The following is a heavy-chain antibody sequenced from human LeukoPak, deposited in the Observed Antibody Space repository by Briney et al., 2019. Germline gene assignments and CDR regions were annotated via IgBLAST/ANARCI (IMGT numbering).Heavy chain of an antibody. CDR1: GYSFTTYG. CDR2: ISPYNGNS. Sequence: ASVKVSCKASGYSFTTYGISWVRQAPGQGLEWMGWISPYNGNSNYAQRLQGRVTMTRDTSISTAYMELSRLKSDDTAVYYCARESDIVATINAFDMWGQGTMVTVSS. CDR3: ARESDIVATINAFDM. D-gene: IGHD5-12*01. V-gene: IGHV1-18*01. J-gene: IGHJ3*02.